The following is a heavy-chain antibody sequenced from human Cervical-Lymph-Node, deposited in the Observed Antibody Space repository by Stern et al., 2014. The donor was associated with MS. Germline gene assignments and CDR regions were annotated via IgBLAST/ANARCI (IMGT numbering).Heavy chain of an antibody. J-gene: IGHJ2*01. CDR2: ISWNSGSI. V-gene: IGHV3-9*01. CDR3: AKDISWGSSWYWYFDL. Sequence: EVHLVESGGGLVQPGRSLRLSCAASGFTFDDYAMHWVRQAPGKGLEWVSGISWNSGSIDYADSVKGRFTISRDNAKNSLYLQMNSLRPEDTALYYCAKDISWGSSWYWYFDLWGRGTLVTVSS. D-gene: IGHD6-13*01. CDR1: GFTFDDYA.